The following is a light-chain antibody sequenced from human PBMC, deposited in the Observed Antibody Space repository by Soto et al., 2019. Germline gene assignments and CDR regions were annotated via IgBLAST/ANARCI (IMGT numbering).Light chain of an antibody. J-gene: IGKJ1*01. Sequence: EIVLTQSPATLSLSPGERATLSCRDSQSVRSYLAWYQQKFGQAPRIVIYDASNRATGIPARFSGSGAATDCTLTISSLEPADFAIDGCQQRYNWPLTFGQGTKVDI. CDR3: QQRYNWPLT. CDR2: DAS. V-gene: IGKV3-11*01. CDR1: QSVRSY.